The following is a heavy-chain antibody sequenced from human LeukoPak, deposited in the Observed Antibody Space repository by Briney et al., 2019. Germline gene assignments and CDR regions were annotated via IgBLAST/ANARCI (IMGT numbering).Heavy chain of an antibody. CDR3: ARDSPPDLFTRIAVAGTGLVDY. J-gene: IGHJ4*02. Sequence: GGSLRLSYAASGFTFSSYAMHWVRQAPGKGLEWVAVISYDGSNKYYADSVKGRFTISRDNSKNTLYLQMNSLRAEDTAVYYCARDSPPDLFTRIAVAGTGLVDYWGQGTLVTVSS. CDR1: GFTFSSYA. CDR2: ISYDGSNK. D-gene: IGHD6-19*01. V-gene: IGHV3-30*04.